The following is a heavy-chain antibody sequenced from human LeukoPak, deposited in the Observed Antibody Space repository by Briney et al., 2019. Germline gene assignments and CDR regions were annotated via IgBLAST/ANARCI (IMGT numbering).Heavy chain of an antibody. V-gene: IGHV3-30*02. CDR3: AKVLHSVVTAILPFDY. D-gene: IGHD2-21*02. CDR2: IRSDGTNK. J-gene: IGHJ4*02. Sequence: GGSLRLSCAASGFTFSNYGMHWVRPAPGKGLEWVAFIRSDGTNKYYADSVKGRFTISRDSSKNTLCLQMNSLRAEDTAVYYCAKVLHSVVTAILPFDYWGQGTLVTVSS. CDR1: GFTFSNYG.